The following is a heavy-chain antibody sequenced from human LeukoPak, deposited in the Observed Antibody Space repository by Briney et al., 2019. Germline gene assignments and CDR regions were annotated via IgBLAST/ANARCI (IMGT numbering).Heavy chain of an antibody. CDR3: AKGRYYDSSALDY. V-gene: IGHV3-9*01. Sequence: GGSLRLSCAASGFTFDDYAMHWVRQAPGKGLEWVSGISWNSGSIGYADSVKGRFTISRDNAKNSLYLRMNSLRAEDTALYYCAKGRYYDSSALDYWGQGTLVTVSS. CDR1: GFTFDDYA. J-gene: IGHJ4*02. CDR2: ISWNSGSI. D-gene: IGHD3-22*01.